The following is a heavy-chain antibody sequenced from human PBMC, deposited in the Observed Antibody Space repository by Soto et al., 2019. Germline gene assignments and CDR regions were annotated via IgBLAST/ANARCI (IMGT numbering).Heavy chain of an antibody. CDR2: ISRSTGYI. J-gene: IGHJ6*02. V-gene: IGHV3-21*01. Sequence: EVQLVESGGGLVKPGESLRLSCAASGFTLSSYNMNWVRQTPGKGLEYVSSISRSTGYIKYADSVKGRFIISRDNAENSLYLQMNSLRGDDTAVYYCARGGFRLSDYYFGMDVWGQGTTVSVSS. CDR3: ARGGFRLSDYYFGMDV. CDR1: GFTLSSYN.